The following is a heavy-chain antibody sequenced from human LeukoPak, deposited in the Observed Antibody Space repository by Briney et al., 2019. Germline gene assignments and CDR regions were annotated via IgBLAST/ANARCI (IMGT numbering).Heavy chain of an antibody. CDR3: AKDRDDYVWGSYLGAFDI. CDR2: ISGSGGST. V-gene: IGHV3-23*01. J-gene: IGHJ3*02. Sequence: GGSLRLSCAASGFTLSSYAMSWVRQAPGKGLEWVSLISGSGGSTYYADSVKGRFTISRDNSKNTLYLQMNSLRAEDTAVFYCAKDRDDYVWGSYLGAFDIWGQGTMVTVSS. CDR1: GFTLSSYA. D-gene: IGHD3-16*01.